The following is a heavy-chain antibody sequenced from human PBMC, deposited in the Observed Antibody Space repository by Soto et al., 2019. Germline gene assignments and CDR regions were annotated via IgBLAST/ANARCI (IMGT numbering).Heavy chain of an antibody. CDR1: GGSFIGYY. CDR3: ARTKIVLMVYAITGFHY. V-gene: IGHV4-34*01. J-gene: IGHJ4*02. CDR2: INHSGST. D-gene: IGHD2-8*01. Sequence: SEILCLTCAVYGGSFIGYYWSWIRQPPGKGLEWIGEINHSGSTYYNPSLKSRVTISVDTSKNQFSLKLSSVTAADTAVYYCARTKIVLMVYAITGFHYWGQGTLVTVSS.